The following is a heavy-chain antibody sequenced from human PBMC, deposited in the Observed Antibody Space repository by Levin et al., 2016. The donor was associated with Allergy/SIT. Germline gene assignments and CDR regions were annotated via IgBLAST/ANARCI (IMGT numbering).Heavy chain of an antibody. Sequence: GESLKISCKGSGYSFTSYWISWVRQMPGKGLEWMGRIDPSDSYTNYSPSFQGQVTISADKSISTAYLQWSSLKASDTAMYYCARGPPLWFGERTSGMDVWGQGTTVTVSS. V-gene: IGHV5-10-1*04. J-gene: IGHJ6*02. CDR3: ARGPPLWFGERTSGMDV. D-gene: IGHD3-10*01. CDR2: IDPSDSYT. CDR1: GYSFTSYW.